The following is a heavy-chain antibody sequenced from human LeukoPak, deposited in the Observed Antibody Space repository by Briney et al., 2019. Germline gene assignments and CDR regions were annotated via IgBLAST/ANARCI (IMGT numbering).Heavy chain of an antibody. CDR1: GFTFSNYG. Sequence: GGSLRLSCAASGFTFSNYGMSWVRQAPGKGLEWVSAISGSGGRTYYADSVKGRFTISRDNSKNTLYLQMNSLRAEDTAVYYCAKGWRDGYQFGPFDYWGQGTLVTVSS. CDR3: AKGWRDGYQFGPFDY. D-gene: IGHD5-24*01. V-gene: IGHV3-23*01. J-gene: IGHJ4*02. CDR2: ISGSGGRT.